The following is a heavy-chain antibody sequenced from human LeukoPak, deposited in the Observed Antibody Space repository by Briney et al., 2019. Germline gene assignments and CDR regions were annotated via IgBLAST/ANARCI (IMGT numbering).Heavy chain of an antibody. Sequence: GSSVKVSCKASGGTFSSYAISWVRQAPGQGLEWMGGIIPIFGTANYAQKFQGRVTLTTDESTSTAYMELSSLRSEDTAVYYCAREDSGYDRLTLASSGWYERYYYYGMDVWGQGTTVTVSS. CDR2: IIPIFGTA. J-gene: IGHJ6*02. CDR1: GGTFSSYA. CDR3: AREDSGYDRLTLASSGWYERYYYYGMDV. D-gene: IGHD6-19*01. V-gene: IGHV1-69*05.